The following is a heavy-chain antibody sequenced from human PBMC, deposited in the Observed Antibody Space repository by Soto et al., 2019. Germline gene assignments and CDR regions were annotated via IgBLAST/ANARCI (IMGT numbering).Heavy chain of an antibody. CDR3: ARMIGSGPFDY. D-gene: IGHD3-10*01. Sequence: QVQLQESGPGLVKPSETLSLTCSVSGGSISSYYWSWIRQTPGKGLELMGYISHSGSTNYNPSLMSRVTLSLDTSQNEFSLKLTSVTAADTAVYFCARMIGSGPFDYWGQGTLVTVSS. CDR2: ISHSGST. V-gene: IGHV4-59*08. J-gene: IGHJ4*02. CDR1: GGSISSYY.